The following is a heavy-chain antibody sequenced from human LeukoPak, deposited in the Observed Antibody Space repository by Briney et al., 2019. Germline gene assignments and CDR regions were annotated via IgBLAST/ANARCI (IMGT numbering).Heavy chain of an antibody. Sequence: ASVKVSCKASGYTFTSYYMHWVRQAPGQGLEWMGIINPSGGSTSYAQKFQGRVTMTRDTSTSTVYMELSSLRSEDTAVYYCARESPGDYGDSLDAFDIWGQGTMVTVPS. CDR1: GYTFTSYY. CDR2: INPSGGST. D-gene: IGHD4-17*01. CDR3: ARESPGDYGDSLDAFDI. J-gene: IGHJ3*02. V-gene: IGHV1-46*01.